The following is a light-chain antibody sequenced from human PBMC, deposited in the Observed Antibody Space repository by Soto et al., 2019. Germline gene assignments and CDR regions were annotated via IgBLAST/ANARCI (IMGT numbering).Light chain of an antibody. Sequence: DIQMTPSPSTLSASVGDRVTITCRASQSISSWLAWYQQKPGKAPKLLIYKASSVQNGVPTISRSSASGTEFTLTISSLQPDDVATYYCQQYNSYWTFGQGTKVDIK. CDR3: QQYNSYWT. V-gene: IGKV1-5*03. CDR2: KAS. CDR1: QSISSW. J-gene: IGKJ1*01.